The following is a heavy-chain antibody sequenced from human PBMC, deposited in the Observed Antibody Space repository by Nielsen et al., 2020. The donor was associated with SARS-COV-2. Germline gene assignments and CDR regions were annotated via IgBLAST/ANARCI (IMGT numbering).Heavy chain of an antibody. D-gene: IGHD4-23*01. CDR3: ASDYGGNSFDY. Sequence: WIRQPPGKGLVWVSRINSDGSSTSYADSVKGRFTISRDNAKNTLYLQMNSLRAEDTAVYYCASDYGGNSFDYWGQGTLVTVSS. V-gene: IGHV3-74*01. J-gene: IGHJ4*02. CDR2: INSDGSST.